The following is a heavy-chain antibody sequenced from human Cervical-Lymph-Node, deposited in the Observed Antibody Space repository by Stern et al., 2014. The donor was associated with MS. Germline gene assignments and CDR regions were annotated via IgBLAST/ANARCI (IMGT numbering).Heavy chain of an antibody. Sequence: VQLVESGGGVVQTGRSLRLSCAASGFTFSTYAMYWVRQAPGKGLEWVAVISYDGNDKYNADFVKGRFTISRDNSKNMLYLQMNSLSAEDTAVYYCARDFYYGMDVFGQGTTVTVSS. CDR1: GFTFSTYA. J-gene: IGHJ6*02. CDR2: ISYDGNDK. CDR3: ARDFYYGMDV. V-gene: IGHV3-30*04.